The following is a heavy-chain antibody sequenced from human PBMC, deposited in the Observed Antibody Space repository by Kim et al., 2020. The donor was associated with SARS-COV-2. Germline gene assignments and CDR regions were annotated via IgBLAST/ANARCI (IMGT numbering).Heavy chain of an antibody. D-gene: IGHD6-19*01. V-gene: IGHV4-59*01. CDR2: IYYRGTT. J-gene: IGHJ4*02. Sequence: SETLSLTCTVSGGSINSYYWSWIRQPPGKGLEWIGYIYYRGTTNYNPSLKSRVTISVDTSRNQFSLKLTSLTAADTAVYYCARGGRIAVAGFDYWGQGTLGTVSS. CDR3: ARGGRIAVAGFDY. CDR1: GGSINSYY.